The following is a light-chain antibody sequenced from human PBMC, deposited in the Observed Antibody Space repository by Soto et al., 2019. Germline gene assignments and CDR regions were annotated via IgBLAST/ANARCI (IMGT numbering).Light chain of an antibody. CDR3: QQYGNSPTT. V-gene: IGKV3-20*01. J-gene: IGKJ1*01. Sequence: EIVLTQSPGTLSLSPGERATLSCRASQSVSSSSLAWYQQKPGQAPRFLIYGASTRATGIPDRFSGTGSGTDFTLTISRLEPEDFAVYYCQQYGNSPTTFGQGTKVDSK. CDR2: GAS. CDR1: QSVSSSS.